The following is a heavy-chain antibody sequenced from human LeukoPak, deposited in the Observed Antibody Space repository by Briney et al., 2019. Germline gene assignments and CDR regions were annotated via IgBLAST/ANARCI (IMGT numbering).Heavy chain of an antibody. CDR3: ARHRLIGYCSSTSCNVNTFDI. J-gene: IGHJ3*02. D-gene: IGHD2-2*03. CDR2: IYTSGST. V-gene: IGHV4-61*02. CDR1: GGSISSGSYY. Sequence: PSQTLSLTCTVSGGSISSGSYYWSWIRQPAGKGLEWIGRIYTSGSTNYNPSLKSRVTISVDTSKNQFSLKLSSVTAADTAVYYCARHRLIGYCSSTSCNVNTFDIWGQGTMVTVSS.